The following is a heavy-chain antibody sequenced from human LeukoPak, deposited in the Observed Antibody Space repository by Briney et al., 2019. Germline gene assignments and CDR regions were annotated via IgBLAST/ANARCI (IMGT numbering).Heavy chain of an antibody. V-gene: IGHV4-59*01. CDR3: AVDILTSYAFDI. CDR1: GGSISSYY. D-gene: IGHD3-9*01. J-gene: IGHJ3*02. CDR2: IYYSGST. Sequence: SETLSLTCTVSGGSISSYYWSWIRQPPGKGLEWIGYIYYSGSTNYNPSLKSRVTISVDTSKNQFSLKLSSVTAADTAVYYCAVDILTSYAFDIWGQGTMVTVSS.